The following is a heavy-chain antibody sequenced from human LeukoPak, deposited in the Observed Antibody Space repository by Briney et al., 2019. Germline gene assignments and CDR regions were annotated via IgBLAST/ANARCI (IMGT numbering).Heavy chain of an antibody. CDR1: GFSFSDYA. J-gene: IGHJ4*02. D-gene: IGHD1-26*01. Sequence: GRSLRLSCTASGFSFSDYAMAWVRQAPGKGLEWVGFIRGRVYPGTIDYAASVKGRFTISRDGSNNVAHLQMNSLKTEDTAIYYCARGIVETLLGIEVAYYLDFWGRGSLVTVSS. CDR2: IRGRVYPGTI. CDR3: ARGIVETLLGIEVAYYLDF. V-gene: IGHV3-49*04.